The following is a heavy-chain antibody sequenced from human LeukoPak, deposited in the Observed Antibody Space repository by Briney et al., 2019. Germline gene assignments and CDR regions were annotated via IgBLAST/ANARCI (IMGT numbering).Heavy chain of an antibody. J-gene: IGHJ4*02. Sequence: GGSLRLSCAASGFTFSSYAMSWVRQAQGKGLEWVSAISGSGGSTYYADSVKGRFTISRDNSKNTLYLQMNSLRAEDTAVYYCARQIYCGGDCYDYFDYWGQGTLVTVSS. D-gene: IGHD2-21*02. CDR1: GFTFSSYA. CDR2: ISGSGGST. CDR3: ARQIYCGGDCYDYFDY. V-gene: IGHV3-23*01.